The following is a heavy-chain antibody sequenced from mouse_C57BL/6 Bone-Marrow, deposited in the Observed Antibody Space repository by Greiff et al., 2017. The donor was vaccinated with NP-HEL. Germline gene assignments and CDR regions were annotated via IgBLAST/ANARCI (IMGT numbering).Heavy chain of an antibody. CDR1: GYAFSSSW. CDR2: IYPGDGDT. V-gene: IGHV1-82*01. D-gene: IGHD1-1*01. J-gene: IGHJ2*01. CDR3: ARFATVVATGDY. Sequence: VKLVESGPELVKPGASVKISCKASGYAFSSSWMNWVKQRPGKGLEWIGRIYPGDGDTNYNGKFKGKATLTADKSSSTAYMQLSSLTSEDSAVYFCARFATVVATGDYWGQGTTLTVSS.